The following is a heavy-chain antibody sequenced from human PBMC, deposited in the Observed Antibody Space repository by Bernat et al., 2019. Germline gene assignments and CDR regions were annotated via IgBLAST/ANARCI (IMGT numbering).Heavy chain of an antibody. Sequence: QVQLVESGGGVVQPGRSLRLSCAASGFTFSSYGMHWVRQAPGKGLEWVAVISYDGNNKYYADSVKGRFTISRDNSKNTLYLQMNSLRAEDTAVYYCAKGHSGSGSYYLGSWGQGTLVTVSS. J-gene: IGHJ5*01. CDR1: GFTFSSYG. D-gene: IGHD3-10*01. CDR3: AKGHSGSGSYYLGS. V-gene: IGHV3-30*18. CDR2: ISYDGNNK.